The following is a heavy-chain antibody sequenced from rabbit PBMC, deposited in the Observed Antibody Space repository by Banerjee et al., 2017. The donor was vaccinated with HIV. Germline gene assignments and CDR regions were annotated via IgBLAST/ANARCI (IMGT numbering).Heavy chain of an antibody. J-gene: IGHJ4*01. CDR2: IDAGSSGST. Sequence: QSLEESGGDLVKPGASLTLTCTASGFSFSSGYWICWVRQAPGKGLEWIACIDAGSSGSTRYASWAKGRFTISKTSSTTVTLQLNSLTAADTATYFCARTSAAANWGFNLWGQGTLVTVS. CDR1: GFSFSSGYW. D-gene: IGHD1-1*01. CDR3: ARTSAAANWGFNL. V-gene: IGHV1S40*01.